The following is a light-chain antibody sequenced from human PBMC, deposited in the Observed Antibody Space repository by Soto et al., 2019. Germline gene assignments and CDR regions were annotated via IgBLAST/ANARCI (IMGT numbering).Light chain of an antibody. Sequence: DIQMPQSPPTLSAAXXDRVXITSPASQTISTWLAWYQQKPGTAPKXXIYKASSLERGVQPMFSGSGSGTEFTLTISSLQPDDFATYSCQQYHSDSWTFGQGTKVEIK. J-gene: IGKJ1*01. V-gene: IGKV1-5*03. CDR3: QQYHSDSWT. CDR2: KAS. CDR1: QTISTW.